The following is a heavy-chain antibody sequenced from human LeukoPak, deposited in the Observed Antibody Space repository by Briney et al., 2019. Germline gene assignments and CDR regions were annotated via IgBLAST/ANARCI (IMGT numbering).Heavy chain of an antibody. J-gene: IGHJ4*02. V-gene: IGHV1-2*06. CDR3: ARDPLSRHPL. Sequence: ASVKVSCKASGCTFTGYYMHWVRQAPGQGLEWMGRINPNSGGTNYAQKFQGRVTMTRGTSISTAYMELSRLRSDDTAVYYCARDPLSRHPLWGQGTLVTVPS. D-gene: IGHD2/OR15-2a*01. CDR1: GCTFTGYY. CDR2: INPNSGGT.